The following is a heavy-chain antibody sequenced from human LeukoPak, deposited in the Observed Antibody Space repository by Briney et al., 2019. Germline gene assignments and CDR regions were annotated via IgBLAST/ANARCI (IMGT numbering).Heavy chain of an antibody. CDR3: ANGDCRGGRCSSGAY. J-gene: IGHJ4*02. D-gene: IGHD2-15*01. CDR1: GFIFNTYG. V-gene: IGHV3-30*02. Sequence: GGSQTLSCVASGFIFNTYGMHWVRQAPGKGLEWVAYTRDDGSKNWYGDSVKGRFTIFRDNSKNTLYLQMNSLRGEDTAVYYCANGDCRGGRCSSGAYWGQRTLVAVSS. CDR2: TRDDGSKN.